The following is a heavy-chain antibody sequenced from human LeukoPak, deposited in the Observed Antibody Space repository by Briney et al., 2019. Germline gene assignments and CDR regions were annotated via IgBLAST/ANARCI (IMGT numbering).Heavy chain of an antibody. CDR1: GYTFTSYY. D-gene: IGHD3-22*01. CDR2: INPSGGST. J-gene: IGHJ4*02. Sequence: ASVKVSCKASGYTFTSYYMQWVRQAPGQGLEWMGVINPSGGSTSYAQKFQGRVTMTRDTSTSTVYMELSSLRSEDTAVYYCARAYSDSSGYYWPLDYWGQGTLVTVSS. CDR3: ARAYSDSSGYYWPLDY. V-gene: IGHV1-46*01.